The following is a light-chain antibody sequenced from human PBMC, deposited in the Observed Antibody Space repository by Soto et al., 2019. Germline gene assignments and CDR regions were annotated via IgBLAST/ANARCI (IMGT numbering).Light chain of an antibody. Sequence: DIQMTQSPSSLSASVGDRVTITCQASQNINNYLNWYQQKPGRAPKLLIYDASSLEAGVPSRFSGGGSGTDFTFTITSLQPEDVAIYYCQQYDDLPITFGQGTRREIK. CDR1: QNINNY. J-gene: IGKJ5*01. V-gene: IGKV1-33*01. CDR2: DAS. CDR3: QQYDDLPIT.